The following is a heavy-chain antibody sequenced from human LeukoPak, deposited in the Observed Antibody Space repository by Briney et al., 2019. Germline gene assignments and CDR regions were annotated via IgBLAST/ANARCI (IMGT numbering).Heavy chain of an antibody. CDR3: ASLKVPGHFDY. CDR1: GASISSNNYY. CDR2: IYYTGST. J-gene: IGHJ4*02. D-gene: IGHD2/OR15-2a*01. Sequence: SETLSLTCTVSGASISSNNYYWAWLRQPPGKGLEWIANIYYTGSTYYNPSLKNRVTISVDTSKNQFSLKVMSLTAADTAVYYCASLKVPGHFDYWGQGTLVTLSS. V-gene: IGHV4-39*01.